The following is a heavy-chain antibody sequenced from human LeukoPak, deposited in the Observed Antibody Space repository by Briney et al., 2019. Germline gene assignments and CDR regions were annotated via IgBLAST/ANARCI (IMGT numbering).Heavy chain of an antibody. CDR2: IRYDGSDK. J-gene: IGHJ4*02. CDR3: AKDGIVGAPIDY. Sequence: GGSLRLSCAASGFTFSSYGMHWVRQAPGKGLEWVSFIRYDGSDKYYADSVRGRFTISRDNSKNTLYLQMNSLRAEDTAVYYCAKDGIVGAPIDYWGQGTLVTVSS. V-gene: IGHV3-30*02. D-gene: IGHD1-26*01. CDR1: GFTFSSYG.